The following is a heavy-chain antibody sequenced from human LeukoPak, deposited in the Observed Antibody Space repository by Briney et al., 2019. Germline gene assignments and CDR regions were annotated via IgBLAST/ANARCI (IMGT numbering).Heavy chain of an antibody. CDR2: INPNSGGT. J-gene: IGHJ4*02. V-gene: IGHV1-2*02. D-gene: IGHD3-22*01. Sequence: ASVKVSCKASGYTFTGYYMHWVRQAPGQGLEWMGWINPNSGGTNYAQKFQGRVTMTRDTSISTAYMELGRLRSDDTAVYYCARVPPTPYDNYYFDYWGQGTLVTVSS. CDR1: GYTFTGYY. CDR3: ARVPPTPYDNYYFDY.